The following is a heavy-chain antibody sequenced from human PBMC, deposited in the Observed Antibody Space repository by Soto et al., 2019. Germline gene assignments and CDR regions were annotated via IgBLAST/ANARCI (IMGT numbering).Heavy chain of an antibody. CDR1: GFTYDDYD. CDR2: ISWNSGRT. J-gene: IGHJ4*02. CDR3: AKGRGGSYAGDSFDY. V-gene: IGHV3-9*01. D-gene: IGHD1-26*01. Sequence: EVQLVESGGGLVQPGRSLRLSCAASGFTYDDYDMHWVRQAPGKGLEWVSAISWNSGRTAYADSVKGRFTISRDNAKNTLYLQMNSLRDEDTALYHCAKGRGGSYAGDSFDYWGQGTLVTVSS.